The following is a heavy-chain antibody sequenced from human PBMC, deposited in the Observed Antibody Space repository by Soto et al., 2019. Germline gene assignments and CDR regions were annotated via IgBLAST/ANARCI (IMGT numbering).Heavy chain of an antibody. J-gene: IGHJ4*02. CDR1: GFTFGDYA. Sequence: GGSLRLSCTASGFTFGDYAMSWFRQAPGKGLEWVGFIRSKAYGGTTEYAASVKGRFTISRDDSKSIAYLQMNSLKTEDTAVYYCTRGGYCSSTSCYRVDYWGQGTLVTVSS. CDR2: IRSKAYGGTT. CDR3: TRGGYCSSTSCYRVDY. V-gene: IGHV3-49*03. D-gene: IGHD2-2*02.